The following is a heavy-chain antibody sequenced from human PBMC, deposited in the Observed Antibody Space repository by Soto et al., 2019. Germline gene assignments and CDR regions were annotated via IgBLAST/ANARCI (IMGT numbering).Heavy chain of an antibody. Sequence: PGGSLRLSCAASGFTFSSYGMHWVRQAPGKGLEWVAVIWYDGSNKYYADSVKGRFTISRDNSKNTLYLQMNSLRAEDTAVYYCARAGDCTNGVCPYYYYYYMDVRGKGTTVTVSS. CDR3: ARAGDCTNGVCPYYYYYYMDV. CDR1: GFTFSSYG. CDR2: IWYDGSNK. J-gene: IGHJ6*03. D-gene: IGHD2-8*01. V-gene: IGHV3-33*01.